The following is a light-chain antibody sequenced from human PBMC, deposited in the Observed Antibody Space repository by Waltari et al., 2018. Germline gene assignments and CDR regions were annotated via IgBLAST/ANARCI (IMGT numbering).Light chain of an antibody. CDR3: SSYINSGLP. Sequence: QSALTQPASVSGSPGQSITIPCAGIKNDNSVSWYQQPPDKAPKLIIYDVTKRPSGVSNRFSGSKSGNTASLTISGLQADDEATYYCSSYINSGLPFGGGTRLTVL. J-gene: IGLJ2*01. V-gene: IGLV2-14*01. CDR2: DVT. CDR1: KNDNS.